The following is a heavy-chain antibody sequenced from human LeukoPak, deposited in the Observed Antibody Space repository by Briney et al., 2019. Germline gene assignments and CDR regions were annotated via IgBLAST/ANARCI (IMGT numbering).Heavy chain of an antibody. CDR3: ARPRYDFWSGIASTLNDAFDI. V-gene: IGHV4-34*01. J-gene: IGHJ3*02. D-gene: IGHD3-3*01. Sequence: PSETLSLTCAVYGGSFSGYYWSWIRQPPGKGLEWIGEINHSGSTNYNPSLKSRVTISVDTSKNQFSLKLSSVTAADTAVYYCARPRYDFWSGIASTLNDAFDIWGQGTMVTVSS. CDR1: GGSFSGYY. CDR2: INHSGST.